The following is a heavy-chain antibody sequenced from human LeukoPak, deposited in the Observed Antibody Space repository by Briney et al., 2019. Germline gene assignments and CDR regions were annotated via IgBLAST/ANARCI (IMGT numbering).Heavy chain of an antibody. V-gene: IGHV4-30-2*01. CDR3: ARDLGGGSCCWFDP. D-gene: IGHD2-15*01. Sequence: PSETLSLTCAVSGGSISSGGYSWSWIRQPPGKGLEWIGYIYHSGSTYYNPSLKSRVTISVDRSKNQFSLKLSPVTAADTAVYYCARDLGGGSCCWFDPWGQGTLVTVSS. CDR1: GGSISSGGYS. J-gene: IGHJ5*02. CDR2: IYHSGST.